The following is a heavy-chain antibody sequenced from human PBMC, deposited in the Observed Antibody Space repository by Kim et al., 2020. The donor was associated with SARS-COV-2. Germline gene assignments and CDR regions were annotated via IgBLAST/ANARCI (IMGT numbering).Heavy chain of an antibody. CDR3: ARDIYSSSFGYYYYYGMDV. V-gene: IGHV3-48*02. J-gene: IGHJ6*02. CDR1: GFTFSSYS. CDR2: ISSSSTI. D-gene: IGHD6-13*01. Sequence: GGSLRLSCAASGFTFSSYSMNWVRQAPGKGLEWVSYISSSSTIYYADSVKGRFTISRDNAKNSLYLQMNSLRDEDTAVYYCARDIYSSSFGYYYYYGMDVWGQGTTVTVSS.